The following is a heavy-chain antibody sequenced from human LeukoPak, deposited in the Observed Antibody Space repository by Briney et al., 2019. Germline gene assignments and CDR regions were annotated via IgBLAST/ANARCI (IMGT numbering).Heavy chain of an antibody. CDR2: INPNSGNT. Sequence: ASVKVSCKASGYTFRSYGLSWVRQAPGQGLEWMGWINPNSGNTNYAQKFQGRVTMTTDTSISTAYMELSRLRSDDTAVYYCARDRNYGSGSYGIGWFDPWGQGTLVTVSS. D-gene: IGHD3-10*01. CDR3: ARDRNYGSGSYGIGWFDP. J-gene: IGHJ5*02. CDR1: GYTFRSYG. V-gene: IGHV1-2*02.